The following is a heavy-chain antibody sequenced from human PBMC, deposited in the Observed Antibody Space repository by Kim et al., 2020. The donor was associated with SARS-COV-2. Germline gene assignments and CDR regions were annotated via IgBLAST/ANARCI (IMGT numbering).Heavy chain of an antibody. CDR3: TTVAFLYGAGSYFYYFAY. Sequence: TGRFTISRDDSENTLYLQMNSLETEDTAVYYCTTVAFLYGAGSYFYYFAYWGQGTLVTVSS. V-gene: IGHV3-15*01. J-gene: IGHJ4*02. D-gene: IGHD3-10*01.